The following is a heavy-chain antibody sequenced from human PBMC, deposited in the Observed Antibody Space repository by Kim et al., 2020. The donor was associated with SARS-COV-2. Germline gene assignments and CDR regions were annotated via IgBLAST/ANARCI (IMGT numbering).Heavy chain of an antibody. CDR2: IRSNAYGGTT. CDR1: GFTFGDYA. CDR3: TRTDEGSSGYYRGVGNYFDY. V-gene: IGHV3-49*03. J-gene: IGHJ4*02. Sequence: GGSLRLSCTASGFTFGDYAMSWFRQAPGKGLEWVGFIRSNAYGGTTEYAASVKGRFTISRDDSKSIAYLQMNRLKTEDTAVYYCTRTDEGSSGYYRGVGNYFDYWGQGTLVTLSS. D-gene: IGHD3-22*01.